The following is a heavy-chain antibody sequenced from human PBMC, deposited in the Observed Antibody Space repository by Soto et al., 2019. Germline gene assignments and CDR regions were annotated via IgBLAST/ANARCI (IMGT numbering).Heavy chain of an antibody. Sequence: QVQLVQSGAEVKKPGSSVKVSCRSSGGTFSNYAINWVRQAPGQGREWMGGIIPIFGTADYEQNFQGRVTITADEFTNTAYMELTRLRSEDTAVYFCVPPYHYDSGRSAFDIWGQGTMVTVSS. V-gene: IGHV1-69*01. CDR1: GGTFSNYA. CDR3: VPPYHYDSGRSAFDI. D-gene: IGHD3-22*01. CDR2: IIPIFGTA. J-gene: IGHJ3*02.